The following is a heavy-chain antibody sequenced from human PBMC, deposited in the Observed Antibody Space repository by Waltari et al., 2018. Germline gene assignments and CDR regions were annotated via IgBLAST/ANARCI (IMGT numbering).Heavy chain of an antibody. CDR1: GGSISSYY. V-gene: IGHV4-59*01. D-gene: IGHD3-22*01. CDR3: ARSRGGSGYYVDY. CDR2: IYYSGST. J-gene: IGHJ4*02. Sequence: QVQLQESGSGLVKPSETLSLTCTVSGGSISSYYWSWIRQPPGKGLEWIGYIYYSGSTNYNPSLKSRVTISVDTSKNQFSLKLSSVTAADTAVYYCARSRGGSGYYVDYWGQGTLVTVSS.